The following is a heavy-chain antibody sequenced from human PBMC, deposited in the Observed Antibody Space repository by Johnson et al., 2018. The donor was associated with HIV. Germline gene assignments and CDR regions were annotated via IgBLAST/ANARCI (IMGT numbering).Heavy chain of an antibody. Sequence: VQLVESGGGVVQPGTSLRLSCAASGFTFSSFAMHWVRQAPGKGLEWMAFISYDGSNKYFTDSVRGRFTISRDNSKNTLFLQMNSLRAEDTAVYYCVRRSYDSSAFDIWGQGTMVTVSS. CDR2: ISYDGSNK. V-gene: IGHV3-30-3*01. CDR1: GFTFSSFA. J-gene: IGHJ3*02. D-gene: IGHD3-22*01. CDR3: VRRSYDSSAFDI.